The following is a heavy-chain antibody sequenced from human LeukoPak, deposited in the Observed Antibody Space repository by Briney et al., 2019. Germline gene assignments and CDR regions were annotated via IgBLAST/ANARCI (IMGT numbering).Heavy chain of an antibody. Sequence: GGSLRLSCAASGFTFDDYAMHWVRQAPGKGLEWVSGISWNSGSIGYADSVKGRFTISRDNAKNSLYLQMNSLRAEDMALYYCAKALRYYYDSSGYYSDAFDIWGQGTMVTVSS. CDR3: AKALRYYYDSSGYYSDAFDI. V-gene: IGHV3-9*03. CDR2: ISWNSGSI. D-gene: IGHD3-22*01. J-gene: IGHJ3*02. CDR1: GFTFDDYA.